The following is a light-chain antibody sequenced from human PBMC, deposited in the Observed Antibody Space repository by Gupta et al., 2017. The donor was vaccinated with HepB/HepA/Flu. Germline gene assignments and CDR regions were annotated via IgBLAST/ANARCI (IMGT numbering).Light chain of an antibody. Sequence: DIQMTQSPSSLSASVGDRVTLTCQASQDISNYLNWYQQKPGEAPKLLIYDASNLETGVPSRFSGSGSGTDFTITSSSLQPEDIATYYGQQYDNLPLTFGGGTKVEIK. CDR1: QDISNY. CDR3: QQYDNLPLT. V-gene: IGKV1-33*01. J-gene: IGKJ4*01. CDR2: DAS.